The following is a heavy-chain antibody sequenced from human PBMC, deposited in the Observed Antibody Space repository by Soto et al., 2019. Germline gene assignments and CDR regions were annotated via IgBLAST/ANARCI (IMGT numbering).Heavy chain of an antibody. CDR1: GGTFSSYT. CDR2: IIPILGIA. CDR3: ARGGLAAAGSQFDY. J-gene: IGHJ4*02. D-gene: IGHD6-13*01. V-gene: IGHV1-69*02. Sequence: VQLVQSGAEVKKPGSSVKVSCKASGGTFSSYTISWVRQAPGQGLEWMGRIIPILGIANYAQKFQGRVTITADKSTSTAYRELSSLRSEDTAVYYCARGGLAAAGSQFDYWGQGTLVTVSS.